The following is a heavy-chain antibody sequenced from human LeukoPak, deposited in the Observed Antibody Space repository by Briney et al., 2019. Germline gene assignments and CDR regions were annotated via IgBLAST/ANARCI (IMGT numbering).Heavy chain of an antibody. CDR1: GFTFNTYD. Sequence: GGSPRLSCAASGFTFNTYDISWVRQAPGKGLEWVSAISGSGGTTYYADSVKGRFTISRDNSKNTLYLQMNSLRAEDTAVYYCAKYSRPPSIDYWGQGSLVTVSS. D-gene: IGHD6-13*01. CDR2: ISGSGGTT. J-gene: IGHJ4*02. CDR3: AKYSRPPSIDY. V-gene: IGHV3-23*01.